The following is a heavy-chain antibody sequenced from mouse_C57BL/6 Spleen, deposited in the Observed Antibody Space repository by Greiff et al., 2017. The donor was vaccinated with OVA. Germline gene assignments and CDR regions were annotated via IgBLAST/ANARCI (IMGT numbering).Heavy chain of an antibody. V-gene: IGHV1-80*01. J-gene: IGHJ2*01. CDR1: GYAFSSYW. CDR3: ARSGGESYYFDY. D-gene: IGHD3-1*01. Sequence: VQLQESGAELVKPGASVKISCKASGYAFSSYWMNWVKQRPGKGLEWIGQIYPGDGDTNYNGKFKGKATLTADKSSSTAYMQLSSLTSEDSAVYFCARSGGESYYFDYWGQGTTLTVSS. CDR2: IYPGDGDT.